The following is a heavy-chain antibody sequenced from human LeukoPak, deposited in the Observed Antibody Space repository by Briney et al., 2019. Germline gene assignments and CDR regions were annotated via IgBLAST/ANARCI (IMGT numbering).Heavy chain of an antibody. CDR1: GFTFSTYG. V-gene: IGHV3-53*04. D-gene: IGHD3-22*01. CDR3: ARSGYSSGYYYDGGYFDY. Sequence: GGSLRLSCAASGFTFSTYGMHWVRQAPGKGLEWVSVIYSGGSTYYADSVKGRFTISRHNSKNTLYLQMNSLRAEDTAVYYCARSGYSSGYYYDGGYFDYWGQGTLVTVSS. J-gene: IGHJ4*02. CDR2: IYSGGST.